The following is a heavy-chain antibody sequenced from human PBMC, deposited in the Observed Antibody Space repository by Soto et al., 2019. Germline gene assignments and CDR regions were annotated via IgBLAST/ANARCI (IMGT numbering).Heavy chain of an antibody. CDR3: ARGEGWFGELLNNWFDP. V-gene: IGHV1-69*02. D-gene: IGHD3-10*01. CDR1: GGTFSSYT. CDR2: IIPILGIA. J-gene: IGHJ5*02. Sequence: SVKVSCKASGGTFSSYTISWVRQAPGQGLEWMGRIIPILGIANYAQKFQGRVTITADKSTSTAYMELSSLRSEDTAVYYCARGEGWFGELLNNWFDPWGQGTLVTVSS.